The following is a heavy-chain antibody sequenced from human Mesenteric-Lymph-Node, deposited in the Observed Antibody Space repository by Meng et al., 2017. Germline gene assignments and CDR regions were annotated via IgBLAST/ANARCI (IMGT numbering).Heavy chain of an antibody. CDR3: ARGRDYYDSSGYSRDDAFDI. D-gene: IGHD3-22*01. CDR1: GGSVNSGSYY. Sequence: SETLSLTCTVSGGSVNSGSYYWSWIRQPPGKGLEWIGYIYYSGSTYYNPSLKSRVTISVDTSKNQFSLKLSSVTAADTAVYYCARGRDYYDSSGYSRDDAFDIWGQGTMVTVSS. V-gene: IGHV4-61*01. CDR2: IYYSGST. J-gene: IGHJ3*02.